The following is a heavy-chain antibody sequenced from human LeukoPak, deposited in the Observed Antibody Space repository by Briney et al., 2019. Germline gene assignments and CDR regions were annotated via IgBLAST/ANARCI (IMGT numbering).Heavy chain of an antibody. CDR2: IYYSGST. CDR3: ARAITMIVVD. V-gene: IGHV4-59*01. D-gene: IGHD3-22*01. J-gene: IGHJ4*02. CDR1: GGSISSYY. Sequence: SETLSLTCTVSGGSISSYYWSWIRQPPGKGLEWIGYIYYSGSTNYNPSLKSRVTISVDTSKNQFSLKLSPVTAADTAVYYCARAITMIVVDWGQGTLVTVSS.